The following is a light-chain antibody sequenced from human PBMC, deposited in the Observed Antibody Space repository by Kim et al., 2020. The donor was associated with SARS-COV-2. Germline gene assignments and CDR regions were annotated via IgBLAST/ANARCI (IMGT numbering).Light chain of an antibody. Sequence: SYELTQPPSVSVSPGQTARITYPGDALPRKYAYWYQQKPGEATLLLIYHDNHSHSGMPERFSGSDSGTRVTLTLSGVQAGDEAAYCCRCTVISGIHVFGT. CDR1: ALPRKY. CDR3: RCTVISGIHV. CDR2: HDN. J-gene: IGLJ1*01. V-gene: IGLV3-25*03.